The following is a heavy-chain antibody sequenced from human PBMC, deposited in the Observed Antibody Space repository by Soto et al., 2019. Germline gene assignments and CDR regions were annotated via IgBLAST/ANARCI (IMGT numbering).Heavy chain of an antibody. CDR1: GGTFSSDS. D-gene: IGHD2-15*01. CDR3: ARSGGLDRDFNY. V-gene: IGHV1-69*13. Sequence: SVKVSCKASGGTFSSDSFSWVRQAPGQGLEWMGGIIPMFDTPIYAQKFQDRVTITADESTSTAYMQMSSLRSGDTAVYYCARSGGLDRDFNYWGQGSLVTVSS. CDR2: IIPMFDTP. J-gene: IGHJ4*02.